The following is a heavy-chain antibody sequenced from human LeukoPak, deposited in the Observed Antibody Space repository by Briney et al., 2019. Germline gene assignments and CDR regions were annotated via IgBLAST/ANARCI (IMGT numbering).Heavy chain of an antibody. J-gene: IGHJ4*02. CDR1: GGTFSSYA. CDR2: IIPIFGTA. Sequence: SVKVSCKASGGTFSSYAISWVRQAPGQGLEWMGRIIPIFGTANYAQKFQGRVPITTDESTSTAYMELSSLRSEDTAVYYCARALSGYSYGYDYWGQGTLVTVSS. CDR3: ARALSGYSYGYDY. V-gene: IGHV1-69*05. D-gene: IGHD5-18*01.